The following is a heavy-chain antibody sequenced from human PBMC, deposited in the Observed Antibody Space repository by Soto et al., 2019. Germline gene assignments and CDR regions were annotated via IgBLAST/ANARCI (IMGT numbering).Heavy chain of an antibody. CDR2: IFHSGST. CDR1: GASISSTNW. D-gene: IGHD3-16*01. CDR3: ARRIYGDWYFDL. Sequence: QVQLQESSPGLLKPSGTLSLTCAVSGASISSTNWWSWVRQPPGKGLEWIGEIFHSGSTNSNPSLKSRVTIPLDTSKHQFSLKLSSVTAADMAVYYCARRIYGDWYFDLWGRGTLVTVSS. V-gene: IGHV4-4*02. J-gene: IGHJ2*01.